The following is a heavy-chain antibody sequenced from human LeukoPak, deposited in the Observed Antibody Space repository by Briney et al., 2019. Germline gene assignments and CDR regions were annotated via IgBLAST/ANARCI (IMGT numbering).Heavy chain of an antibody. V-gene: IGHV3-64*01. Sequence: PGGSLRLSCAASGFTFSSYAMHWDRQAPGKGLEYVSAISSNGGSTYYANSVKGRFTISRDNSKNTLYLQMGSLRAEDMAVYYCARGPLSGYYFDYWGQGTLVTVSS. D-gene: IGHD5-12*01. CDR3: ARGPLSGYYFDY. CDR1: GFTFSSYA. CDR2: ISSNGGST. J-gene: IGHJ4*02.